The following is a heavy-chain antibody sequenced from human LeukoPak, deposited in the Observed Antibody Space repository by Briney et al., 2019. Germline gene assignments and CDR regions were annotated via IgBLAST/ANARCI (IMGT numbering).Heavy chain of an antibody. CDR3: ARGRGQLYYSLPDPAHGLDV. Sequence: GASVKVSCKASGYPFTGSYLHWVRQDPGQGLVWMGWVNPDSGETGYAQKFQGRVTMTRDTSISTAYMELSRLKSDDTAVYYCARGRGQLYYSLPDPAHGLDVWGQGTTVTVSS. V-gene: IGHV1-2*02. J-gene: IGHJ6*01. CDR2: VNPDSGET. D-gene: IGHD1-26*01. CDR1: GYPFTGSY.